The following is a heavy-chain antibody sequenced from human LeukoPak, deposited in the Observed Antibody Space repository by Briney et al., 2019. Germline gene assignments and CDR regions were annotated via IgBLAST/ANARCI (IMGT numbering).Heavy chain of an antibody. CDR1: GGSISSSRYF. J-gene: IGHJ4*02. CDR2: FSYSGHT. Sequence: SETLSLTCTVSGGSISSSRYFWGWIRQSPGKGLEWIGSFSYSGHTYYNPSLKSRVIISGDTSKNQFSLKLSSVTAADTAVYYCARGLGDGYNSFDYWGQGTLVTVSS. V-gene: IGHV4-39*01. CDR3: ARGLGDGYNSFDY. D-gene: IGHD5-24*01.